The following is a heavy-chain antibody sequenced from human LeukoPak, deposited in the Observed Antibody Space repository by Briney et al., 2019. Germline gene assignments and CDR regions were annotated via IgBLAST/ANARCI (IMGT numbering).Heavy chain of an antibody. J-gene: IGHJ1*01. D-gene: IGHD3-22*01. CDR1: GFAFSSYA. Sequence: GGSLRLSCAAAGFAFSSYAMSWVRQAPGKGLEWVSAISGSGGSTYYADSVKGRFTISRDNSKNTLYLQMNSLRAEDTAVYYCAKGHYDSSGYRPEYFQHWGQGTLVTVSS. CDR2: ISGSGGST. V-gene: IGHV3-23*01. CDR3: AKGHYDSSGYRPEYFQH.